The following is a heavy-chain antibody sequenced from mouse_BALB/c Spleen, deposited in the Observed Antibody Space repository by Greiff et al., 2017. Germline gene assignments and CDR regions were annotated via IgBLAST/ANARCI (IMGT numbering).Heavy chain of an antibody. Sequence: VQLQQPGAELVKPGASVKLSCKASGYTFTSYWMHWVKQRPGQGLEWIGAIYPGNSDTSYNQKFKGKAKLTAVTSTSTAYMELSSLTNEDSAVYYCTRSDRPAWFAYWGQGTLVTVSA. D-gene: IGHD2-14*01. CDR3: TRSDRPAWFAY. J-gene: IGHJ3*01. CDR2: IYPGNSDT. CDR1: GYTFTSYW. V-gene: IGHV1-5*01.